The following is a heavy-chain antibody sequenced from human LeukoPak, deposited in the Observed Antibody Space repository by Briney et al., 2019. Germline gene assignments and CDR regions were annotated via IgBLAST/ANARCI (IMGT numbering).Heavy chain of an antibody. CDR2: ISSSSSYI. D-gene: IGHD3-10*01. J-gene: IGHJ6*04. Sequence: GGSLRLSCAASGFTFSSYSMNWVRQAPGKGLEWVSSISSSSSYIYYADSVKGRFTISRDNAKNSLYLQMNSLRAEDTAVYYCARINSGSYRSGYYGMDVWGKGTTVTVSS. CDR3: ARINSGSYRSGYYGMDV. CDR1: GFTFSSYS. V-gene: IGHV3-21*01.